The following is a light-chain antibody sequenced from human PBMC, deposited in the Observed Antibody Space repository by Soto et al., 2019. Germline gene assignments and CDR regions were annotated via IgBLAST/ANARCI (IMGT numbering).Light chain of an antibody. J-gene: IGKJ5*01. CDR1: QDINKN. Sequence: DIQMTQPRSSLSASVGDRVTITCRASQDINKNLIWYQQKPGKAPKLLIYDASDLETGVPSRFSGSGSGTGFTLTISSLQPEDFATYYCQQANSFPITFGQGTRLEI. V-gene: IGKV1-33*01. CDR2: DAS. CDR3: QQANSFPIT.